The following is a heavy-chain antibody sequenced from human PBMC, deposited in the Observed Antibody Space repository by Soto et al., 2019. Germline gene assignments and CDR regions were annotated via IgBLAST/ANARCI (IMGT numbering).Heavy chain of an antibody. CDR1: GGSFSGYY. Sequence: TLSLTCAVYGGSFSGYYWSWIRQPPGKGLEWIGEINHSGSTNYNPSLKSRVTISVDTSKNQFSLKLTSVTAADTAVYYCARARIVVSGTIVEFWGLGTLVTVS. D-gene: IGHD1-7*01. V-gene: IGHV4-34*01. J-gene: IGHJ4*02. CDR2: INHSGST. CDR3: ARARIVVSGTIVEF.